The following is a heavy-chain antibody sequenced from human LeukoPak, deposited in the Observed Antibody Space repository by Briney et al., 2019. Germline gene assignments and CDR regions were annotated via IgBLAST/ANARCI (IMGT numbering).Heavy chain of an antibody. Sequence: GGSLRLSCAASGFTFSSYWMHWVRQAPGKGLVWVSRINSDGSSTSYADSVQGRFTISRDNTKNTLYLQMNSLRAEDTAVYYCARVFISASNKLFDYWAQGTLVTVSS. J-gene: IGHJ4*02. CDR3: ARVFISASNKLFDY. D-gene: IGHD2/OR15-2a*01. CDR2: INSDGSST. CDR1: GFTFSSYW. V-gene: IGHV3-74*01.